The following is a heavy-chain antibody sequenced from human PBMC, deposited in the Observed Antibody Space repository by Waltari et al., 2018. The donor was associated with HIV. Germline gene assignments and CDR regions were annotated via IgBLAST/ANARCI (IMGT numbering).Heavy chain of an antibody. Sequence: EVPLVQSGAEVKKPGESLKISCKGSGYSFTSYWIGWVRQMPGKGLEWMGIIYPGDSDTRYSPSFQGQVTISADKSISTAYLQWSSLKASDTAMYYCARPRVEMATIDAFDIWGQGTMVTVSS. CDR2: IYPGDSDT. D-gene: IGHD5-12*01. CDR3: ARPRVEMATIDAFDI. V-gene: IGHV5-51*03. CDR1: GYSFTSYW. J-gene: IGHJ3*02.